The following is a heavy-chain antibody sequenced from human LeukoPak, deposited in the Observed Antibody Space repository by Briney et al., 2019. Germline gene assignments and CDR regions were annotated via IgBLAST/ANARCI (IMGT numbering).Heavy chain of an antibody. CDR3: VKDRASSSWYTFLDF. D-gene: IGHD6-13*01. J-gene: IGHJ4*02. V-gene: IGHV3-64D*09. CDR1: GFTFSGCA. Sequence: GGSLRLSCSVSGFTFSGCAVHWVRQAPGKGLEHVSTISSNGGSAYYADSLKGRFTISRDNSKNTLYLQMSSLRTDDTAVYYCVKDRASSSWYTFLDFWGQGTLVTVSS. CDR2: ISSNGGSA.